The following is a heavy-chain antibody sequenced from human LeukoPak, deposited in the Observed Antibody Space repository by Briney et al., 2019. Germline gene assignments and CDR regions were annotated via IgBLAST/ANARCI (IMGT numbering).Heavy chain of an antibody. CDR3: ARGKYSSSPVAFFDY. CDR2: INPNSGGT. CDR1: GYTFTGYY. Sequence: ASVKVSCKASGYTFTGYYMHWVRQAPGQGLVWMGWINPNSGGTNYAQKFQGRVTMTRDTSISTAYMELSRLRSDDTAVYYCARGKYSSSPVAFFDYWGQGTLVSVSS. D-gene: IGHD6-13*01. J-gene: IGHJ4*02. V-gene: IGHV1-2*02.